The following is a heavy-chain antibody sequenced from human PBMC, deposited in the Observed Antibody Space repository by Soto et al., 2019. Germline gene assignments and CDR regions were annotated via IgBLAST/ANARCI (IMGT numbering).Heavy chain of an antibody. V-gene: IGHV3-33*01. CDR1: GFTFSSYG. CDR2: IWYDGSNK. J-gene: IGHJ4*02. CDR3: ASERGYSYGYTVDD. D-gene: IGHD5-18*01. Sequence: HPGGSLRLSCAASGFTFSSYGMHWVRQAPGKGLEWVAVIWYDGSNKYYADSVKGRFTISRDNSKNTLYLQMNSLRAEDTAVYYCASERGYSYGYTVDDWGQGTLVTVSS.